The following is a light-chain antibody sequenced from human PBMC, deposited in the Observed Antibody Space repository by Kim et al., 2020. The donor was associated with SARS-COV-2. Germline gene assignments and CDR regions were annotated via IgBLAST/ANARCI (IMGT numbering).Light chain of an antibody. J-gene: IGKJ1*01. CDR3: QQYYITPWT. V-gene: IGKV4-1*01. Sequence: DIVMTQSPDSLAVSLGERATINCKSSQSVLHSSNNKNYLAWYQQKPGQPPKLLIYWASTRESGVPDRFSGSGSGTDFTLTISSLQAEDVAVYYCQQYYITPWTFGQGTKVDIK. CDR2: WAS. CDR1: QSVLHSSNNKNY.